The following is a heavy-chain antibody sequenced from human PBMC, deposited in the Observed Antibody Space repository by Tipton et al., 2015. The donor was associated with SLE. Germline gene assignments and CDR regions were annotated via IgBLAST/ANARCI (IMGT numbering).Heavy chain of an antibody. CDR3: ASRLTSSFDY. CDR2: IYTSGST. Sequence: TLSLTCTVSGGSISSGSYYWSWIRQPAGKGLEWIGRIYTSGSTNYNPSLKSRVTMSVDTSKNQFSLKLSSVTAADTAVYYCASRLTSSFDYWGQGTLVTVSS. V-gene: IGHV4-61*02. CDR1: GGSISSGSYY. D-gene: IGHD2-2*01. J-gene: IGHJ4*02.